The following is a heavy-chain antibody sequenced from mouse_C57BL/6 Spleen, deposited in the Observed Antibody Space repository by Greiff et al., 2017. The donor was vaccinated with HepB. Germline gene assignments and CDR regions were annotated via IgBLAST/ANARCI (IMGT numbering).Heavy chain of an antibody. J-gene: IGHJ2*01. V-gene: IGHV1-82*01. CDR2: IYPGDGDT. CDR3: ARWTNWDGGDY. Sequence: VQLQQSGPELVKPGASVKISCKASGYAFSSSWMNWVKQRPGKGLEWIGRIYPGDGDTNYNGKFKGKATLTAEQSSSTAYMQLSSLTSEDSAVYFCARWTNWDGGDYWGQGTTLTVSS. D-gene: IGHD4-1*01. CDR1: GYAFSSSW.